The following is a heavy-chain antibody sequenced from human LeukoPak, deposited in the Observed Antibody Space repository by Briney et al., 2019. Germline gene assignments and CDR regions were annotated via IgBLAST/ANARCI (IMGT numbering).Heavy chain of an antibody. D-gene: IGHD5-12*01. Sequence: ASVKVSCKASGYTFTNFDIYWVRQATGQGLEWMGWVRPNSGNTGYAQKFQGRVTMTRNTFISTAYMELSSLRSEGTAVYYCARAPSGYDSGEDYFDYWGQGTLVTVSS. CDR3: ARAPSGYDSGEDYFDY. CDR1: GYTFTNFD. J-gene: IGHJ4*02. V-gene: IGHV1-8*01. CDR2: VRPNSGNT.